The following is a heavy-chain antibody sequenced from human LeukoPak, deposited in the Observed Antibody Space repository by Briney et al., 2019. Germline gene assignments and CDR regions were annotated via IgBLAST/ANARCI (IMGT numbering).Heavy chain of an antibody. Sequence: HPSETLSLTCSVSGGSISSYYWSWIRQPAGKGLEWIGRIYTSGSTYYNPSLRSRVTISVDRSKNQFSLKLSSVTAADTAVYYCARAGTTVTSRPFDYWGQGTLVTVSS. CDR1: GGSISSYY. CDR3: ARAGTTVTSRPFDY. D-gene: IGHD4-17*01. V-gene: IGHV4-4*07. J-gene: IGHJ4*02. CDR2: IYTSGST.